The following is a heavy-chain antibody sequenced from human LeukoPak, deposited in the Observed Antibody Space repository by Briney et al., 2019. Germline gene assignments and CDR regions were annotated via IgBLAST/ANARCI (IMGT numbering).Heavy chain of an antibody. CDR3: ARDRPHNWFDP. J-gene: IGHJ5*02. CDR1: GFTFSSYS. D-gene: IGHD6-6*01. CDR2: ISSSSSYI. Sequence: PGGSLRLSCAASGFTFSSYSMNWVRQAPGKGLEWVSSISSSSSYIYYADSVKGRFTISRDNAKNTLYLQMNSLRAEDTAVYYCARDRPHNWFDPWGQGTLVTVSS. V-gene: IGHV3-21*01.